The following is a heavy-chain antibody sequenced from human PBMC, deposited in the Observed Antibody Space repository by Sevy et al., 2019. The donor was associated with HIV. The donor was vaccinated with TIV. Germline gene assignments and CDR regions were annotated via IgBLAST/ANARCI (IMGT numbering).Heavy chain of an antibody. D-gene: IGHD2-8*01. CDR2: LSFGCGKI. CDR3: AREGCTRPHDY. V-gene: IGHV3-23*01. CDR1: GFAFYDYS. Sequence: GGSLRLSCAASGFAFYDYSMSWIRQAPGKGLEWVVTLSFGCGKINYADSVKGRFTISRDNSKNSFYLQTDNLRVEDTALYYCAREGCTRPHDYWGQGTRVTVSS. J-gene: IGHJ4*02.